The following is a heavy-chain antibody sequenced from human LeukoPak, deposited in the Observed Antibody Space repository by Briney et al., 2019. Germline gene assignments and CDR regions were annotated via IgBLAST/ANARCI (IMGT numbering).Heavy chain of an antibody. CDR2: IYHSGST. CDR1: GGSISSGGYS. J-gene: IGHJ4*02. Sequence: SETLSLTCAVSGGSISSGGYSWSWIRQPPGKGLEWIGYIYHSGSTYYNPSLKSRVTISVDRSKNQFSLKLSSVTAADTAVYYCASPQEPGPFDYWGQGTLVTVSS. CDR3: ASPQEPGPFDY. V-gene: IGHV4-30-2*01.